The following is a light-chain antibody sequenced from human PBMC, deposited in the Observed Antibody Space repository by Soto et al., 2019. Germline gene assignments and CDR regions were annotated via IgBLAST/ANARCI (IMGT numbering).Light chain of an antibody. CDR2: EGS. V-gene: IGLV2-23*03. CDR1: SSDVGSYNL. J-gene: IGLJ1*01. CDR3: CSYAGSRTFYV. Sequence: QSVLTQPASVSGSPGQSITISCTGTSSDVGSYNLVSWYQQHPGKAPKLMIYEGSKRPSGVSNRFSGSKSGNTASLTISGLQAEDEADYYCCSYAGSRTFYVFGAGTKVT.